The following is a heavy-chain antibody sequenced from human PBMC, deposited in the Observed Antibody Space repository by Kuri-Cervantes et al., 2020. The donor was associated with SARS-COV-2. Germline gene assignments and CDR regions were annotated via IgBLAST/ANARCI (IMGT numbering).Heavy chain of an antibody. CDR3: ATDLYGKRFGGSRGWFDP. Sequence: ASVKVSCKASGYTFTSYGISWVRQAPGQGLEWMGWISAYNGNTNYAQKFQGRVTMTEDTSTDTAYMELSSLRSEDTAVYYCATDLYGKRFGGSRGWFDPWGQGTLVTVSS. CDR2: ISAYNGNT. D-gene: IGHD2-15*01. V-gene: IGHV1-18*01. CDR1: GYTFTSYG. J-gene: IGHJ5*02.